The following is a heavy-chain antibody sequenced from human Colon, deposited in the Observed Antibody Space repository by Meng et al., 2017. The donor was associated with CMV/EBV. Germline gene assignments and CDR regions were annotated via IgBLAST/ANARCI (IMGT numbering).Heavy chain of an antibody. Sequence: GESLKISCAVSGFTFSDYYMSWICQVPGKGLEWITFISNTGNTVYYADSVRGRFTVSRDDAKNSLYLQMNNLRAEDTAVYYCARDLESIVILPSASDTWGQGTLVTVSS. CDR2: ISNTGNTV. D-gene: IGHD2/OR15-2a*01. CDR3: ARDLESIVILPSASDT. CDR1: GFTFSDYY. J-gene: IGHJ5*02. V-gene: IGHV3-11*01.